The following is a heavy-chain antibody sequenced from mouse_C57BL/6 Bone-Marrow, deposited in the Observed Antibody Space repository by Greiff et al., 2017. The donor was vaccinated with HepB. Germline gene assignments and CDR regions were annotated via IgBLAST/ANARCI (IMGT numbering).Heavy chain of an antibody. D-gene: IGHD1-1*01. CDR2: IRSKSNNYAT. V-gene: IGHV10-1*01. CDR3: VRQGYGSNFAY. J-gene: IGHJ3*01. Sequence: DVQLVESGGGLVQPKGSLKLSCAASGFSFNTYAMNWVRQAPGKGLEWVARIRSKSNNYATYYADSVKDRFTISRDDSESMLYLQMNNLKTEDTAMYYCVRQGYGSNFAYWGQGTLVTVSA. CDR1: GFSFNTYA.